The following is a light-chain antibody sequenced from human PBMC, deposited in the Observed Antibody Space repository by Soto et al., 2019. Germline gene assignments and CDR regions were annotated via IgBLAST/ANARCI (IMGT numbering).Light chain of an antibody. Sequence: IVLTQSPGTLSLSPGEGATLSYRASQSVSSNYLAWYQQKPGQTPRLLIYGASNRATGIPDRFSGNASGTDFTLTISRLKPEDSAVYYCQQYDRSLPLTFGGGTKVEIK. CDR2: GAS. V-gene: IGKV3-20*01. CDR1: QSVSSNY. CDR3: QQYDRSLPLT. J-gene: IGKJ4*01.